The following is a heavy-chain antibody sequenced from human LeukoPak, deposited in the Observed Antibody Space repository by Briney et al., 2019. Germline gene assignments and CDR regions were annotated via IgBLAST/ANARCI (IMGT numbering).Heavy chain of an antibody. CDR3: ARGERLYGPDY. V-gene: IGHV1-2*02. CDR1: GYTFTGYY. CDR2: INPNSGLT. J-gene: IGHJ4*02. D-gene: IGHD2-2*02. Sequence: ASVKVSCKASGYTFTGYYMHWVRQAPGQGLEWMAWINPNSGLTEYAQKFQGRVTMTRDTSIITAYMDLSRLRSDDTAVYYCARGERLYGPDYWGQGTLDTVSS.